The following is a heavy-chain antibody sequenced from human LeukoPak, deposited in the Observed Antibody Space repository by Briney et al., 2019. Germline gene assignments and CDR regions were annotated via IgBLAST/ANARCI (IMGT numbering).Heavy chain of an antibody. V-gene: IGHV4-61*01. D-gene: IGHD3-16*02. Sequence: PSETLSLTCTVSGGSVSSGSYYWSWIRQPPGKGLEWIGYIYYSGSTNYNPSLKSRVTISVDTSKNQFSLKLSSVTAADTAVYYCASGQTILGELSPVRYWGQGTLVTVSS. CDR2: IYYSGST. CDR3: ASGQTILGELSPVRY. CDR1: GGSVSSGSYY. J-gene: IGHJ4*02.